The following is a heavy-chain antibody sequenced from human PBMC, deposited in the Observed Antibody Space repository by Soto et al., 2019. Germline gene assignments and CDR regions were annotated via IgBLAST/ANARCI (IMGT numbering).Heavy chain of an antibody. CDR1: GGTFSSYA. D-gene: IGHD4-4*01. CDR2: IIPFIGTA. J-gene: IGHJ6*02. CDR3: ARGVMTTVPASYYYGMDV. Sequence: QVQLVQSGAEVKKPGSSVTVSCKASGGTFSSYAISWVRQAPGQGLEWMGRIIPFIGTANYAQKFQGRVTITADESTSTAYMKLTSMRSEDTAVDYCARGVMTTVPASYYYGMDVWGQGTTVTVSS. V-gene: IGHV1-69*18.